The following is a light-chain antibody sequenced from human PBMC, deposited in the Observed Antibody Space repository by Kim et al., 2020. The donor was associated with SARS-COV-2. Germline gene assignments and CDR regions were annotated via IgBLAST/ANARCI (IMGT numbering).Light chain of an antibody. J-gene: IGLJ3*02. CDR3: AAWDDSLSAWV. Sequence: GQSVTISCSGSSSTIGSNYVYWYQQLPGTAPKLLIYRNNQRPSGVPDRFSGSKSGTSASLAISGLRSEDEADYYCAAWDDSLSAWVFGGGTQLTVL. CDR1: SSTIGSNY. CDR2: RNN. V-gene: IGLV1-47*01.